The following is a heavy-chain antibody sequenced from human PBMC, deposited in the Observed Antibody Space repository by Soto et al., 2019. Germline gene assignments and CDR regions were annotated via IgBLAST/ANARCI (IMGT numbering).Heavy chain of an antibody. D-gene: IGHD5-12*01. J-gene: IGHJ6*02. CDR3: AREMASNYYYYGMDV. CDR1: GFTFTSSA. V-gene: IGHV1-58*01. CDR2: IVVGSGNT. Sequence: ASVKVSCKASGFTFTSSAVQWVRQARGQRLEWIGWIVVGSGNTNYAQKFQERVTITRDMSTSTAYMELSSLRSEDTAVYYCAREMASNYYYYGMDVWGQGTTVTVSS.